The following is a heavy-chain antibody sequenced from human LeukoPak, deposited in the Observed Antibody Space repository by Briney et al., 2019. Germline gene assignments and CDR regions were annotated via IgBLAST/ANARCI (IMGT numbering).Heavy chain of an antibody. Sequence: GGSLRLSCAASGFTFSDYCMSWIRQAPGKGLEWVSYISSSGSHIYYADSVRGRFTSSRDNAKNSLYLQMNSLRAEDTAVYYCARGLYCGGDCYPPYFDYWGQGTLVTVSS. CDR1: GFTFSDYC. CDR2: ISSSGSHI. J-gene: IGHJ4*02. V-gene: IGHV3-11*01. D-gene: IGHD2-21*02. CDR3: ARGLYCGGDCYPPYFDY.